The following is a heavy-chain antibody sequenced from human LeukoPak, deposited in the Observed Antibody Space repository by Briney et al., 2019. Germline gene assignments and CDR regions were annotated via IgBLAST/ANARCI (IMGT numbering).Heavy chain of an antibody. CDR1: GFTVSSNY. D-gene: IGHD3-10*01. Sequence: PGGSLRLSCAASGFTVSSNYMSWVRQAPEKGLEGVSIIYSRGSTYYADSVKGRFTISRDDSKNTVYLQMNSLRAEDAAVYYCASGGLGARKYYSDPFDYWGQGTLVTVSS. V-gene: IGHV3-53*01. CDR3: ASGGLGARKYYSDPFDY. J-gene: IGHJ4*02. CDR2: IYSRGST.